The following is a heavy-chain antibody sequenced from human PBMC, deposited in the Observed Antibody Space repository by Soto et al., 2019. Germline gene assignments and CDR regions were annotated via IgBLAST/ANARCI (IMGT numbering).Heavy chain of an antibody. D-gene: IGHD3-10*01. V-gene: IGHV4-59*01. CDR1: GGSISSYY. Sequence: QVQLQESGPGLVKPSETLSLTCTVSGGSISSYYGSWIRQPPGKGLEWIGYIYYSGSSNYNPSPKSRGPISVDTSKNPDSLKLGSVAAADRAVYYCVRDGLPRGGGFSFDPWGQGTLVTVSS. CDR3: VRDGLPRGGGFSFDP. CDR2: IYYSGSS. J-gene: IGHJ5*02.